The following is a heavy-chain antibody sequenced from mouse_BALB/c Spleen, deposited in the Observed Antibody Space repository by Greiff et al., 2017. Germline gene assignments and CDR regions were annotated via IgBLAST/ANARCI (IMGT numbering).Heavy chain of an antibody. CDR3: ARGGTTVFDY. CDR2: IDPSDSYT. J-gene: IGHJ2*01. Sequence: QVQLQQPGAELVKPGASVKLSCKASGYTFTSYWMHWVKQRPGQGLEWIGEIDPSDSYTNYNQKFKGKATLTVDKSSSTAYMQLSSLTSEDSAVYYCARGGTTVFDYWGQGTTLTVSS. CDR1: GYTFTSYW. V-gene: IGHV1-69*02. D-gene: IGHD1-1*01.